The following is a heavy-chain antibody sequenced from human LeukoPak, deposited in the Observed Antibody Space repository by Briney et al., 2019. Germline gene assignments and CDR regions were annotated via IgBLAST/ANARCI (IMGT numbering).Heavy chain of an antibody. CDR3: ARDFSYGSGFDY. CDR2: ISNGGSI. V-gene: IGHV3-64*01. J-gene: IGHJ4*02. Sequence: GESLRLSCVASGFAFSSYSLHWVRQPPGKGLQYVSGISNGGSIDYANSVKGRFTISRDNSKNTLYLQMSSLRPEDMAVYYCARDFSYGSGFDYWGQGTLVTVSS. CDR1: GFAFSSYS. D-gene: IGHD5-18*01.